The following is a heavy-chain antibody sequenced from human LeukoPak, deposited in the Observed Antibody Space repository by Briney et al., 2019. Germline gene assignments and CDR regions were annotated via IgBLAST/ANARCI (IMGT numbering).Heavy chain of an antibody. D-gene: IGHD3-9*01. CDR2: TSHGGST. Sequence: SETLSLTCAVYGGSFSGYYWSWIRQSPGKGLEWIGETSHGGSTNYSPSLKSRVTISPDMSKKQFSLKLTSVTAADTAVYYCARVDANYDILTGSTYYYYYGMDVWGQGTTVTVSS. CDR1: GGSFSGYY. CDR3: ARVDANYDILTGSTYYYYYGMDV. J-gene: IGHJ6*02. V-gene: IGHV4-34*01.